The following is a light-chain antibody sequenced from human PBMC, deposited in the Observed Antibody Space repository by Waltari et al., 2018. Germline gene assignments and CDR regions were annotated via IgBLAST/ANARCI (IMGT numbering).Light chain of an antibody. CDR1: QGISNY. J-gene: IGKJ1*01. Sequence: DIQMTQSPSSLSASVGDRVTITCRASQGISNYLAWYQQKPGKVPKLLIYAASTLQSGVPSRFSGSGSGTDFTLTISSLQPEDVATYYCQKYNSAVAWTFGQGTKAEIK. CDR3: QKYNSAVAWT. CDR2: AAS. V-gene: IGKV1-27*01.